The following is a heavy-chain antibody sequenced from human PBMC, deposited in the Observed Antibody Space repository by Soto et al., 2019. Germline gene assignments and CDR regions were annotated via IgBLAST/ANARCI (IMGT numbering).Heavy chain of an antibody. J-gene: IGHJ6*02. CDR1: GYAFTGYY. V-gene: IGHV1-2*04. Sequence: ASVNLSCKASGYAFTGYYMHLVRQAPRQGLEWMGWINPNSGGTNYAQKFQGWVTMTRDTSISTAYMELSRLRSDDTAVYYCARDQRSYDFWSGLTPGYYYYGMDVWGQGTTVTVSS. CDR3: ARDQRSYDFWSGLTPGYYYYGMDV. D-gene: IGHD3-3*01. CDR2: INPNSGGT.